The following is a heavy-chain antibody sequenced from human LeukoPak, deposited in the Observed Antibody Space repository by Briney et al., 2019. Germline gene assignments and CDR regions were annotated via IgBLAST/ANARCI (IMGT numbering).Heavy chain of an antibody. CDR2: IYPGDSDT. CDR3: ARVAAYCSSTSCYEDY. D-gene: IGHD2-2*01. Sequence: GESLKISCKTSGYSFTSYWIGWVRQVPGKGLEWMGIIYPGDSDTRYSPSFQGQVTISADKSISTAYLQWSSLKASDTAMYYCARVAAYCSSTSCYEDYWGQGTLVTVSS. J-gene: IGHJ4*02. V-gene: IGHV5-51*01. CDR1: GYSFTSYW.